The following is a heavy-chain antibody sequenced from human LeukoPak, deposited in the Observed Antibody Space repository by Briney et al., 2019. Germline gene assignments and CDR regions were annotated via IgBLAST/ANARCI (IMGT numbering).Heavy chain of an antibody. CDR1: GYTLTELS. J-gene: IGHJ3*02. Sequence: RASVKVSCKVSGYTLTELSMHWVRQAPGKGLEWMGGFDPEDGETIYAQKFQGRVTMTEDTSTDTAYMELSSLRSEDTAVYYCATQTNTAMVFNAFDIWGQGTMVTVSS. D-gene: IGHD5-18*01. CDR3: ATQTNTAMVFNAFDI. CDR2: FDPEDGET. V-gene: IGHV1-24*01.